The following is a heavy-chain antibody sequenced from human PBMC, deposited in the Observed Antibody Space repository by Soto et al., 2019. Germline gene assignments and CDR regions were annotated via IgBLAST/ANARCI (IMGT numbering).Heavy chain of an antibody. J-gene: IGHJ4*02. D-gene: IGHD6-19*01. CDR3: ARVYSSGWSADF. V-gene: IGHV3-48*02. Sequence: TGGSLRLSCSVSGFTFSSYSIHWVRQAPGKGLEWISYISSTSRAIHYADSVRGRFTVSRDNDKNSAYLQMNSLTDEDTAIYHCARVYSSGWSADFWGQGTRVTVSS. CDR1: GFTFSSYS. CDR2: ISSTSRAI.